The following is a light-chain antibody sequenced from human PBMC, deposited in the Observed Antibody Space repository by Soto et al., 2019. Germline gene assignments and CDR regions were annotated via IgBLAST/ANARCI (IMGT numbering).Light chain of an antibody. CDR2: DVF. J-gene: IGLJ1*01. CDR1: SSDVGSNNG. V-gene: IGLV2-18*02. CDR3: SSYTTSSTYV. Sequence: QSALTQPPSVSGSPGQSVAISCTGTSSDVGSNNGVSWYQQSPGTAPKLMIYDVFNRPSGVPDRFSGSKSGNTASLTISGLQAEDEGDYFCSSYTTSSTYVFGPGTKVTV.